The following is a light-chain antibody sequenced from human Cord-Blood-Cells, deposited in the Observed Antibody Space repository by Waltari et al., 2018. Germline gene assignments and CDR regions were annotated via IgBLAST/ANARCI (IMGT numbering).Light chain of an antibody. CDR1: ALPKQY. J-gene: IGLJ3*02. V-gene: IGLV3-25*03. Sequence: SYELTQPPSVSVSPGQTARITCSGDALPKQYAYWYQQKPGQAPVLVIYKDRERPSGIHERFSGSSSGTTVTLTISGVQAEDEADYYCQSADSSGTWVFGGGTKLTVL. CDR3: QSADSSGTWV. CDR2: KDR.